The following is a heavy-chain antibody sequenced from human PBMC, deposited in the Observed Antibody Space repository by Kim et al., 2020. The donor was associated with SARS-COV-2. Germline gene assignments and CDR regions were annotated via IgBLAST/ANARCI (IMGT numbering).Heavy chain of an antibody. Sequence: SETLSLTCTVSGGSISSSSYYWGWIRQPPGKGLEWIGSIYYSGSTYYNPSLKSRVTISVDTSKNQFSLKLSSVTAADTAVYYCASSGIWGSWYFIYYGMDVWGQGTTVTVSS. CDR1: GGSISSSSYY. J-gene: IGHJ6*02. V-gene: IGHV4-39*07. CDR2: IYYSGST. CDR3: ASSGIWGSWYFIYYGMDV. D-gene: IGHD6-13*01.